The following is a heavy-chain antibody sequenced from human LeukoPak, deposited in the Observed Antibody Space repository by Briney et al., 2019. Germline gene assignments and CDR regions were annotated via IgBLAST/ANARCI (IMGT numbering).Heavy chain of an antibody. D-gene: IGHD3-3*01. CDR1: GYTFTSYG. CDR2: ISAYNGNT. CDR3: ARVQKDFWSGYYPFDY. Sequence: ASVKASCKASGYTFTSYGISWVRQAPGQGLEWMGWISAYNGNTNYAQKLQGRVTMTTDTSTSTAYMELRSLRSDDTAVYYCARVQKDFWSGYYPFDYWGQGTLVTVSS. V-gene: IGHV1-18*01. J-gene: IGHJ4*02.